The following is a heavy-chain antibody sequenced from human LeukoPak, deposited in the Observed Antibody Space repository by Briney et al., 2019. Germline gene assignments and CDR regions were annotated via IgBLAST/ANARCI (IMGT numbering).Heavy chain of an antibody. Sequence: GGSLRLSCIASGFTFSSYEMSWVRQAPGKGLERVSYVSSNSGIFYADPVKGRFTISRDNDKNSLYLQMNSLRAEDTAVYYCARGFSYWGQGTLVTVSS. CDR3: ARGFSY. CDR2: VSSNSGI. CDR1: GFTFSSYE. J-gene: IGHJ4*02. V-gene: IGHV3-48*03.